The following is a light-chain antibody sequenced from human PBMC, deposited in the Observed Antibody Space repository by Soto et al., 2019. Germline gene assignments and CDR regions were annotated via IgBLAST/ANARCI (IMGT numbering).Light chain of an antibody. J-gene: IGLJ1*01. CDR3: SSYSTTGSYV. CDR2: DVS. CDR1: SSYIGAYNY. Sequence: QSALTQPVSVSGSPGQSITISFTGTSSYIGAYNYVSWYQQHPGKAPKLMIYDVSNRPSGLSNRFSGSKSGNTASLTISGLQAEDEGDYYCSSYSTTGSYVFGAGTKVTVL. V-gene: IGLV2-14*01.